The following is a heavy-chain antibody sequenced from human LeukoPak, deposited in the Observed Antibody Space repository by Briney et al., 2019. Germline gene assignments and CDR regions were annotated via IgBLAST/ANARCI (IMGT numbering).Heavy chain of an antibody. CDR1: GFTFSSYG. Sequence: PGRSLRLPCAASGFTFSSYGMHWVRQAPGKGLEWVAVIWYDGSNKYYADSVKGRFTISRDNSKNTLYLQMSSLRAEDTAVYYCARAPDTAMIDYWGQGTLVTVSS. J-gene: IGHJ4*02. D-gene: IGHD5-18*01. CDR2: IWYDGSNK. CDR3: ARAPDTAMIDY. V-gene: IGHV3-33*01.